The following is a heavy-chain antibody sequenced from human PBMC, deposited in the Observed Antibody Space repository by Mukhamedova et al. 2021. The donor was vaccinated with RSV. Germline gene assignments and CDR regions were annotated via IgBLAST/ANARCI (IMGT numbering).Heavy chain of an antibody. CDR2: ISGSGETI. CDR3: ARGGPLLYVPASFMDV. V-gene: IGHV3-48*01. D-gene: IGHD3-16*01. J-gene: IGHJ6*03. Sequence: VRQAPGKGLEWISYISGSGETIYYADSVQGRFSISRVNGENSVYLQVNNLRVDDTAVYYCARGGPLLYVPASFMDVWGKGTTVTVS.